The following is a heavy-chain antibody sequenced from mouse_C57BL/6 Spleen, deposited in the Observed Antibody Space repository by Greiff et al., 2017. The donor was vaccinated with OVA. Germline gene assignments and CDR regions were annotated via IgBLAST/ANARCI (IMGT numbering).Heavy chain of an antibody. D-gene: IGHD2-1*01. Sequence: QVQLQQPGAELVKPGASVKLSCKASGYTFTSYWMQWVKQRPGQGLEWIGEIDPSDSYTNYNQKFKGKATLTVETSSSTAYMQLSSLTSEDSAVYYCARGGKSTDYFDYWGQGTTLTVSS. CDR3: ARGGKSTDYFDY. CDR1: GYTFTSYW. CDR2: IDPSDSYT. V-gene: IGHV1-50*01. J-gene: IGHJ2*01.